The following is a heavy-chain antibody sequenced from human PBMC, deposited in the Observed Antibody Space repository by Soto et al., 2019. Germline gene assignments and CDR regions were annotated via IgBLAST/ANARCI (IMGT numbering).Heavy chain of an antibody. CDR2: IGTAGDP. CDR3: ARALIAVAGLDYYYYGMDV. Sequence: GGSLRLSCAASGFTFSSYDMHWVRQATGKGLEWVSAIGTAGDPYYPGSVKGRFTISRENAKNSLCLQMNSLRAGDTAVYYCARALIAVAGLDYYYYGMDVWGQGTTVTVSS. J-gene: IGHJ6*02. CDR1: GFTFSSYD. D-gene: IGHD6-19*01. V-gene: IGHV3-13*05.